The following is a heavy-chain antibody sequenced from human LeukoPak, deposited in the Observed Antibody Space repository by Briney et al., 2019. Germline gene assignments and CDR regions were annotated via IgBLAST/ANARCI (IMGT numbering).Heavy chain of an antibody. CDR3: ARPGRWTYAFDY. Sequence: SETLSLTCIVSGYSISSDCYWGWIRQPPGKGLEWIGSVYHTGSPYYNPSLKSRVTISVDTSKNQFSLKLSSVTAADTAVYYCARPGRWTYAFDYWGQGTLVTVSS. CDR2: VYHTGSP. J-gene: IGHJ4*02. D-gene: IGHD1-7*01. V-gene: IGHV4-38-2*02. CDR1: GYSISSDCY.